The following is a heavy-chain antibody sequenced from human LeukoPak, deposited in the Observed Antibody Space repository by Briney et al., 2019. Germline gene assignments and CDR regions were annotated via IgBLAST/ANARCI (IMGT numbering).Heavy chain of an antibody. Sequence: PSETLSLTCAVYGGSFSGYYWSWIRQPPGKGLEWIGEINHSGSTNYNPSLKSRVTISVDTSKNQFSLKLSSVTAADTAVYYCARAPSQLLLHWFDPWGQGTLVTVSS. J-gene: IGHJ5*02. D-gene: IGHD2-15*01. CDR1: GGSFSGYY. V-gene: IGHV4-34*01. CDR2: INHSGST. CDR3: ARAPSQLLLHWFDP.